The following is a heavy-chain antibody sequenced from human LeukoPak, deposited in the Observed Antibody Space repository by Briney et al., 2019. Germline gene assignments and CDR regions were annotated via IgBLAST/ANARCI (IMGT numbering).Heavy chain of an antibody. J-gene: IGHJ4*02. CDR2: ISYDGSNK. CDR3: AKGGEAEADH. V-gene: IGHV3-30*18. D-gene: IGHD3-10*01. CDR1: GFTFSSYG. Sequence: PGGSLRLSCAASGFTFSSYGMHWVRQAPGKGLEWVAVISYDGSNKYYADSVKGRFTISRDNSKNSVYLQMNSLRTEDTATYYCAKGGEAEADHWGQGTLVTVSS.